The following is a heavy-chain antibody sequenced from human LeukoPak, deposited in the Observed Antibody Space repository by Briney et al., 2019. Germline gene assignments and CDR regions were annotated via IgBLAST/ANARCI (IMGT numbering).Heavy chain of an antibody. CDR2: ISSSSSYI. J-gene: IGHJ4*02. CDR1: GFTFSSYS. D-gene: IGHD6-19*01. CDR3: ARAINSSGWPFDY. Sequence: GSLRLSCAASGFTFSSYSMNWVRQAPGKGLEWVSSISSSSSYIYYADSVKGRFTISRDNAKNSLYLQMNSLRAEDTAVYYCARAINSSGWPFDYWGQGTLVTVSS. V-gene: IGHV3-21*01.